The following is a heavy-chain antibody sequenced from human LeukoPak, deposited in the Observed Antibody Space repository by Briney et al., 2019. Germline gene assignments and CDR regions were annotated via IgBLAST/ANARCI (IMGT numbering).Heavy chain of an antibody. CDR2: LYSDGNT. D-gene: IGHD1-14*01. V-gene: IGHV3-53*01. J-gene: IGHJ4*02. Sequence: GGSLRLSCAASGFTVITNDMTWVRQAPGKGLEWVSVLYSDGNTEYADSVQGRFTISRDNSKNTLYLEMNSLSPDDTAVYYCARGVEPLAANTLAYWGQGALVTVSS. CDR1: GFTVITND. CDR3: ARGVEPLAANTLAY.